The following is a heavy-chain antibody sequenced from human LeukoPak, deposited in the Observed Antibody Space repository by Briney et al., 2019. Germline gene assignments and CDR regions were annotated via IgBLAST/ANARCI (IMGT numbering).Heavy chain of an antibody. V-gene: IGHV4-4*07. D-gene: IGHD5-12*01. Sequence: SETLSLTCTVSGGSINRYYWSWIRQPAGKGLEWIGRIYKTGSTNHNPSLQSRVTMSVDTSKNQFSLNLTSVTAADTALYYCAREDVAHYSMDVWGQGTPVTVSS. CDR2: IYKTGST. CDR3: AREDVAHYSMDV. J-gene: IGHJ6*02. CDR1: GGSINRYY.